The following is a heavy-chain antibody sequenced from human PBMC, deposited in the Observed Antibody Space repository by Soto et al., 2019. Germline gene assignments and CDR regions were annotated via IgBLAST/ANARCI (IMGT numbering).Heavy chain of an antibody. CDR3: TTASGLRYFDWLSPSYYYYGMDV. CDR2: IKSKTDGGTT. CDR1: GFTFCNAW. V-gene: IGHV3-15*07. D-gene: IGHD3-9*01. J-gene: IGHJ6*02. Sequence: GGSLRLSCAASGFTFCNAWMNWVRQAPGKGLEWVGRIKSKTDGGTTDYAAPVKGRFTISRDDSKNTLYLQMNSLKTEDTAVYYCTTASGLRYFDWLSPSYYYYGMDVWGQGTTVTVSS.